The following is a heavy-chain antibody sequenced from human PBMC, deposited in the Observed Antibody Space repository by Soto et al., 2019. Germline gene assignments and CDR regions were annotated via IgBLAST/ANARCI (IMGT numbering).Heavy chain of an antibody. CDR3: ARDSPPPRE. J-gene: IGHJ4*02. CDR1: GYTLASYA. Sequence: QVQLVQSGAEVKKPGASVKVSGKASGYTLASYAISWVPQAPGQGLEWMGWFSAYNGNTNYAHKLQGRVTMTTDTSTSTAYMERRSPRSDDTAVYYCARDSPPPREWGQGTLVTVSS. CDR2: FSAYNGNT. V-gene: IGHV1-18*01.